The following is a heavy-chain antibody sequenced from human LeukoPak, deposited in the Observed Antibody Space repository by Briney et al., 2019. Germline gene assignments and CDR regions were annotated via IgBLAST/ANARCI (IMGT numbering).Heavy chain of an antibody. Sequence: GGSLRLSCAASGLTFEDYGMSWVRQAPGKGLEWVSGINWDGGSTGYADSVKGRFTISRDNAKNSLILQMNSLRAEDTALYYCARRESTYQNYYYFYYMDVWGKGTTVTVSS. CDR1: GLTFEDYG. CDR3: ARRESTYQNYYYFYYMDV. J-gene: IGHJ6*03. CDR2: INWDGGST. V-gene: IGHV3-20*04.